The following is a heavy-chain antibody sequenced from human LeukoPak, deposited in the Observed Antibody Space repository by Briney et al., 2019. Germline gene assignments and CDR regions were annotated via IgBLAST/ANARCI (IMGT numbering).Heavy chain of an antibody. D-gene: IGHD6-19*01. Sequence: GGSLRLSCAASGFTVSSNYMSWVRKAPGNGLEWVSVIYSGGSTYYADSVKGRFTISRDNSKNTLYLQMNSLRAEDTAVYYCARGLHIAVAGTMAMDVWGQGTTVTVSS. CDR2: IYSGGST. CDR3: ARGLHIAVAGTMAMDV. CDR1: GFTVSSNY. V-gene: IGHV3-66*01. J-gene: IGHJ6*02.